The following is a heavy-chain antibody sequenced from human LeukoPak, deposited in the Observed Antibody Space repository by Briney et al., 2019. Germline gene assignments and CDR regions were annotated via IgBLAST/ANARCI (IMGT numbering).Heavy chain of an antibody. D-gene: IGHD1-26*01. CDR2: ISYDGSNK. V-gene: IGHV3-30*18. CDR3: AKDRYSGSYLQTGPCAH. Sequence: PGRSLRLSCAASVFTFSSYGMHWVRQAPGKGLDWVAVISYDGSNKHYGDAVKGRFTISRDNSKNTLYLQMNSLRAEDTAVYYCAKDRYSGSYLQTGPCAHWGQGILVTVSS. J-gene: IGHJ4*02. CDR1: VFTFSSYG.